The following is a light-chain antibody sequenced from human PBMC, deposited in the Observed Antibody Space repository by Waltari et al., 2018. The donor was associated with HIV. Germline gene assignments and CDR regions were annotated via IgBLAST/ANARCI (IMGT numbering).Light chain of an antibody. CDR1: NIGSKS. CDR3: QVWDSSSDLSWV. CDR2: YDS. J-gene: IGLJ3*02. V-gene: IGLV3-21*04. Sequence: SYVLTQPPSVSVAPGKTARITCGGNNIGSKSVNWYQQKPGKAPVLVIYYDSDRPSGIPERFSGSNSGNTATLTISGVEAGDEADYYCQVWDSSSDLSWVFGGGTKLTVL.